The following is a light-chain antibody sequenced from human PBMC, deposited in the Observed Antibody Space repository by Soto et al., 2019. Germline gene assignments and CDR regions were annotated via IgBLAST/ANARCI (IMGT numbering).Light chain of an antibody. CDR3: SSYTSSSLYV. J-gene: IGLJ1*01. CDR1: SSDVGGYNY. Sequence: QSALTQPASVSGSPGQSITISCTGTSSDVGGYNYVSWYQQHPGKAPKLMIYEVSNRPSGVSNRFSGSKSGNTASLTISGLQADDEADYYCSSYTSSSLYVFGTGTKVIV. CDR2: EVS. V-gene: IGLV2-14*01.